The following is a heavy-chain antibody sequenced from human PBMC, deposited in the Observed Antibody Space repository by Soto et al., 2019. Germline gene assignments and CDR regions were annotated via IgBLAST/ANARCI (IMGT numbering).Heavy chain of an antibody. J-gene: IGHJ6*02. V-gene: IGHV3-23*01. CDR3: AKSPRTYYYYGVDV. CDR2: ISASGAST. CDR1: GFTVSNYA. Sequence: GSLRLSCVVSGFTVSNYAMSWVRQAPGKGLEWVSGISASGASTYYADSVKGRFTISRDNSKNTLYLQMNSLRAEDTAVYYCAKSPRTYYYYGVDVWGQGITVTVSS.